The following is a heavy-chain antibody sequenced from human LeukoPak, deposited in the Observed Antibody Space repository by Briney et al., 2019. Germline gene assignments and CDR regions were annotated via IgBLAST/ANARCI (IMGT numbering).Heavy chain of an antibody. J-gene: IGHJ5*02. V-gene: IGHV3-15*01. CDR2: IKNKTNGGTT. CDR3: TTTIVGVTTWFDP. CDR1: GFTLSNAY. Sequence: GSLRLSCAASGFTLSNAYMSWVRQAPGKGPEWVGRIKNKTNGGTTDYAAPVKGRFTISRDDSKNTLYLQMNSLKTEDTAVYYCTTTIVGVTTWFDPWGQGTLVTVSS. D-gene: IGHD1-26*01.